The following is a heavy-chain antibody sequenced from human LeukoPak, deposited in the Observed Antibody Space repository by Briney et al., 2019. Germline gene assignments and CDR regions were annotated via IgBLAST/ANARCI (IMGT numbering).Heavy chain of an antibody. J-gene: IGHJ4*02. D-gene: IGHD5-24*01. CDR2: ISGSGSGGST. CDR1: GFTFSSSA. CDR3: AKSGYNRFDY. V-gene: IGHV3-23*01. Sequence: GGSLRLSCAASGFTFSSSAMSWVRQAPGKGLEWVSNISGSGSGGSTYYADSVKGRFTISRDNSKNTLYLQTNSLRAEDTAVYYCAKSGYNRFDYWGQGTLVTVSS.